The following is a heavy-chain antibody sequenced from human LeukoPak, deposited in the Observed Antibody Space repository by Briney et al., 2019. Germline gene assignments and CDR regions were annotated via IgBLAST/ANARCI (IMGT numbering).Heavy chain of an antibody. CDR1: GGSISSGGYS. CDR2: IYYSGST. V-gene: IGHV4-31*03. J-gene: IGHJ6*02. CDR3: ARDRAQKSGYYYYGMDV. Sequence: SETLSLTCTVSGGSISSGGYSWSWIRQHPGKGLEWIGYIYYSGSTYYNPSLKSRVTISVDTSKNQFSLKLSSVTAADTAVYYCARDRAQKSGYYYYGMDVWGQGTPVTVSS.